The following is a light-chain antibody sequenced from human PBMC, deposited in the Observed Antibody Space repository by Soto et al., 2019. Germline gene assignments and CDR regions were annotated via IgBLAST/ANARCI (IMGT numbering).Light chain of an antibody. V-gene: IGKV3-15*01. CDR1: QSINSN. J-gene: IGKJ1*01. CDR2: GAF. CDR3: QQYGSSPRWT. Sequence: EIVMTQSPVTLSVSPGERATLSCRASQSINSNLAWYQQKPGQAPSLLIYGAFTRATGIPPRFSGSGSGTEFTLTISSLQPEDFAVYYCQQYGSSPRWTFGQGTKVDIK.